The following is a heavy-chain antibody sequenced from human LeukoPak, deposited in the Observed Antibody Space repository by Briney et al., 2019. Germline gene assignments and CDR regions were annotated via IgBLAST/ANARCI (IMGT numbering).Heavy chain of an antibody. V-gene: IGHV4-34*01. CDR1: GGSFSGYY. CDR3: ARRTFRVGYGLGVFDY. J-gene: IGHJ4*02. CDR2: INHSGST. D-gene: IGHD5-24*01. Sequence: SETLSLTCAVYGGSFSGYYWSWIRQPPGKGLEWIGEINHSGSTNYNPSLKSRVTISVDTSKNQFSLKLSSVTAADTAVYYCARRTFRVGYGLGVFDYWGQGTLVTVSS.